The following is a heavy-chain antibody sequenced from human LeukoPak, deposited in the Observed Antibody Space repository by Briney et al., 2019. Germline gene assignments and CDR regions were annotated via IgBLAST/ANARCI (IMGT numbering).Heavy chain of an antibody. CDR3: ARELRTFDS. CDR1: GFTFSSYW. J-gene: IGHJ4*02. CDR2: IKHNGDEL. D-gene: IGHD3-16*01. V-gene: IGHV3-7*01. Sequence: SGGSLRLSCAASGFTFSSYWMTWVRQAPGKGLEWVANIKHNGDELNYVDSVEDRFTISRDNAKNSLHLHMTSLRAEDTAVYYCARELRTFDSWGQGTLVTVSS.